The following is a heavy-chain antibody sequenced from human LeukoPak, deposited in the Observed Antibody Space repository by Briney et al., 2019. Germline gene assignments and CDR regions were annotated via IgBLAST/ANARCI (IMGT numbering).Heavy chain of an antibody. V-gene: IGHV1-69*04. CDR1: RGTFSSYT. J-gene: IGHJ4*02. Sequence: GASVKVSCKASRGTFSSYTISWVRQAPGQGLEWMGRIIPILGIANYAQKFQGRVTITADKSTSTAYMELSSLRSEDTAVYYCARELAQYGSEQNWGQGTLVTVSS. CDR3: ARELAQYGSEQN. CDR2: IIPILGIA. D-gene: IGHD3-10*01.